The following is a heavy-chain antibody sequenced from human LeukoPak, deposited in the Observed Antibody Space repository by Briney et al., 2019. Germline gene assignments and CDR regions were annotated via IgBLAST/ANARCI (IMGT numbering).Heavy chain of an antibody. V-gene: IGHV4-31*03. D-gene: IGHD3-22*01. Sequence: SETLSLTCTVSGGSISSGGYYWSWIRQLPGKGLEWIGYIYYNGNIYYNPSLKSRVSISLDTSKNQFSLKLSSVTAADTAVYYCASWLSDSSGYLPGAFDIWGQGTMATVSS. CDR1: GGSISSGGYY. J-gene: IGHJ3*02. CDR2: IYYNGNI. CDR3: ASWLSDSSGYLPGAFDI.